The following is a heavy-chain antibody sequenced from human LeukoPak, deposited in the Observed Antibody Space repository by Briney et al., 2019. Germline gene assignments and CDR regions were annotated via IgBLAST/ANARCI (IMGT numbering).Heavy chain of an antibody. CDR1: GFSFSSYG. V-gene: IGHV3-23*01. CDR3: ARDDDSSGYYQSDAFDI. CDR2: ISGSGGST. D-gene: IGHD3-22*01. Sequence: GGTLTLSCAASGFSFSSYGMSWVRQAPGKGLEWVSAISGSGGSTYYADSVKGRFTISRGNSKNTLYLQMNSLRAEDTAVYYCARDDDSSGYYQSDAFDIWGQGTMVTVSS. J-gene: IGHJ3*02.